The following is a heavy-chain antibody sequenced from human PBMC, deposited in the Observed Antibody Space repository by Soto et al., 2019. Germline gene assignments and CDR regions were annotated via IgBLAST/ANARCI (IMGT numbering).Heavy chain of an antibody. CDR2: IWYDGGKK. CDR3: GRGNWNNGYLDY. D-gene: IGHD1-1*01. CDR1: GFSVSISG. V-gene: IGHV3-33*01. J-gene: IGHJ4*02. Sequence: PGGSLRLSCAASGFSVSISGMHWVRQAPGKGLEWVAVIWYDGGKKYYEDSVKGRFTISRDNSKNTVFLQMTSLRAEDTAVYYCGRGNWNNGYLDYWGQGTLVTVSS.